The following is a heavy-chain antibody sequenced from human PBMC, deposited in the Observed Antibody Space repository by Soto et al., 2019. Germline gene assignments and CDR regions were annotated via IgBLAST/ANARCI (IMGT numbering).Heavy chain of an antibody. CDR3: ASGSLDV. Sequence: SETLSLTCAVYGGSFSGYYWSWIRQPPGKGLEWIGEINHSGSTNYNPSLKSRVTISVDTSKNQFSLKLSSVTAEDTAVYYCASGSLDVWGQGTTVTVSS. J-gene: IGHJ6*02. CDR2: INHSGST. V-gene: IGHV4-34*01. CDR1: GGSFSGYY.